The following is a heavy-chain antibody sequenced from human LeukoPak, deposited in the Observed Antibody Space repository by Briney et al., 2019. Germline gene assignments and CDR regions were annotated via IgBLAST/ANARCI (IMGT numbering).Heavy chain of an antibody. V-gene: IGHV4-39*01. D-gene: IGHD6-19*01. CDR1: GGSITSISYY. Sequence: PSETLSLTCTVSGGSITSISYYWGWICQPPGKGLEWIGSIYYSGSTYYNPSLKTRVTVSVDTSKNQFSLKLSSVTAADTAVYYCARQDSSGWYFNDYWGQGTLVTVSS. CDR2: IYYSGST. CDR3: ARQDSSGWYFNDY. J-gene: IGHJ4*02.